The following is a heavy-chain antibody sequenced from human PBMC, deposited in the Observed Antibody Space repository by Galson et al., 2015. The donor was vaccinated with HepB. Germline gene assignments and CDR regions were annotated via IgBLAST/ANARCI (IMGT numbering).Heavy chain of an antibody. CDR2: ISYDGSNK. D-gene: IGHD2-21*02. V-gene: IGHV3-30*18. CDR3: AKDLGAATAIFDDYYYYGMDV. CDR1: GFTFSSYG. J-gene: IGHJ6*02. Sequence: SLRLSCAASGFTFSSYGMHWVRQAPGKGLEWVAVISYDGSNKYYADSVKGRFTISRDNSKNTLYLQMNSLRAEDTAVYYCAKDLGAATAIFDDYYYYGMDVWGQGTTVTVSS.